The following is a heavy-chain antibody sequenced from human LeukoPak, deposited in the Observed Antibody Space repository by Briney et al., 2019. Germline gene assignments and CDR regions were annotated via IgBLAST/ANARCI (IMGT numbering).Heavy chain of an antibody. V-gene: IGHV3-21*01. Sequence: KTGGSLRLSCAASGFTFSGYSMNWVRQAPGKGLEWVSSITSRSNHIDYADSVKGRFTISRDNAKNSLYLQMNSLRAEDTAVYYCASRGVGATFDYWGQGTLVTVSS. D-gene: IGHD1-26*01. CDR3: ASRGVGATFDY. J-gene: IGHJ4*02. CDR1: GFTFSGYS. CDR2: ITSRSNHI.